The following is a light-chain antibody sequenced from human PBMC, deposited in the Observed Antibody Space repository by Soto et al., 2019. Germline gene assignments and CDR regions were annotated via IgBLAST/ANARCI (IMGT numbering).Light chain of an antibody. Sequence: EIVLTQSPGTLSLSPGERATLSCRASQSISSSYLAWYQQKPGQAPRLLIHGASSRATGTPDRFSGGGSGTDFTLTISRLEPEDFAVYNCQQYGSSRSITFGQGTRLDIK. CDR3: QQYGSSRSIT. V-gene: IGKV3-20*01. CDR1: QSISSSY. J-gene: IGKJ5*01. CDR2: GAS.